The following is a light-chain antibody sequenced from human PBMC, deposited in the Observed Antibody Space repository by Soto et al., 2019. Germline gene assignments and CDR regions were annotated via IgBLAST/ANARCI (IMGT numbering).Light chain of an antibody. Sequence: QSALTQPASVSGSPGQSITISCTWTSADIGTYNSVSWYQQLPGKAPKLILYEVSNRPSGISNHFSGSKSGNTASLTISGLQSEDEADYYCSLFASGNLIFGGGTKLTVL. CDR1: SADIGTYNS. V-gene: IGLV2-14*01. J-gene: IGLJ2*01. CDR2: EVS. CDR3: SLFASGNLI.